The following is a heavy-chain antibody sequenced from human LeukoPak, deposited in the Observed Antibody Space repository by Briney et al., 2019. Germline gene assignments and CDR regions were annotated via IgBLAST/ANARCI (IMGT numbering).Heavy chain of an antibody. V-gene: IGHV3-23*01. CDR1: GFTFSSYA. J-gene: IGHJ3*02. CDR3: ARDLVYDYVWGSYRYTGHDAFDI. CDR2: ISGSGGST. D-gene: IGHD3-16*02. Sequence: QAGGSLRLSCAASGFTFSSYAMSWVRQAPGKGLEWVSAISGSGGSTYHADSVKGRLTISRDSAKNSLYLQMNSLRAEDTAVYYCARDLVYDYVWGSYRYTGHDAFDIWGQGTMVTVSS.